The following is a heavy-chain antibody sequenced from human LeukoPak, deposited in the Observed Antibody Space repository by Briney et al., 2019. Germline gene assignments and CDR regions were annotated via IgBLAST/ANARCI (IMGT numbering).Heavy chain of an antibody. CDR3: ARGGSYYCFDP. CDR2: LYYSGNT. Sequence: SETLSLTCSVSGGSISSGSSYWGWIRQPPGKGLEWIGSLYYSGNTYYNPSLKSRVTISVDTSKNQFSLELGSVTAADTAVYYCARGGSYYCFDPWGQGTLVTVSS. J-gene: IGHJ5*02. V-gene: IGHV4-39*01. CDR1: GGSISSGSSY. D-gene: IGHD1-26*01.